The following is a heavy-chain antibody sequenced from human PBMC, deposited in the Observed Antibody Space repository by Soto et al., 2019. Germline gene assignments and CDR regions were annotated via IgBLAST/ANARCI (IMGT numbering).Heavy chain of an antibody. CDR3: ARHRRDTMVRGVIMHYYYGMDV. D-gene: IGHD3-10*01. Sequence: SETLSLTCTVSGGSISSSSYYWGWIRQPPGKGLEWIGSIYYSGSTYYNPSLKSRVTVSVDTSKNQFSLKLSSVTAADTAVYYCARHRRDTMVRGVIMHYYYGMDVWGQGTTVT. V-gene: IGHV4-39*01. CDR1: GGSISSSSYY. CDR2: IYYSGST. J-gene: IGHJ6*02.